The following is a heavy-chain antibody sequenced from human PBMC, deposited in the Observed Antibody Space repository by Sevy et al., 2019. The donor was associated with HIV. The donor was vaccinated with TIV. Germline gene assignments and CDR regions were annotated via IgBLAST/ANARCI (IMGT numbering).Heavy chain of an antibody. CDR2: ISLSGSTM. CDR1: GFTFSDYF. Sequence: GGSLRLSCAASGFTFSDYFMSWIRQAPGKGLEWISYISLSGSTMYYADSVKGRFTISRDNAKNSLYLQMNSLRAEDTAVYYCARENRHCTNGICYGYYGMDVWGQGTTVTVSS. D-gene: IGHD2-8*01. J-gene: IGHJ6*02. V-gene: IGHV3-11*01. CDR3: ARENRHCTNGICYGYYGMDV.